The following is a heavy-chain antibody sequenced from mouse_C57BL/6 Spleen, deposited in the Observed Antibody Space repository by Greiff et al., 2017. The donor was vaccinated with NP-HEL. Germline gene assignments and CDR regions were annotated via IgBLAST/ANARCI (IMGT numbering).Heavy chain of an antibody. J-gene: IGHJ3*01. CDR2: IYPGDGDT. CDR3: ARVPDGAY. V-gene: IGHV1-80*01. CDR1: GYAFSSYW. Sequence: QVQLKQSGAELVKPGASVKISCKAFGYAFSSYWMNWVKQRPGKGLEWIGQIYPGDGDTNYNGKFKGKATLTADKSSSTAYMQLSSLTSEDSAVYFCARVPDGAYWGQGTLVTVSA.